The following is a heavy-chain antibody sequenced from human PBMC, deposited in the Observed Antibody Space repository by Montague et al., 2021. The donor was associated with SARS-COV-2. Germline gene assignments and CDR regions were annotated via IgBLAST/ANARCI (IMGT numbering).Heavy chain of an antibody. J-gene: IGHJ4*02. V-gene: IGHV3-74*01. Sequence: SRSLSLSASGFTFRSYWMHWVRQVPGRGPVWVSRIRPDGTSTHYAASVKGRFIISRDNAKNTLSLEMTNLRVDDTAIYYCVRPLWFGDSDYYFESWGQGTLVSVSS. CDR3: VRPLWFGDSDYYFES. D-gene: IGHD3-10*01. CDR1: GFTFRSYW. CDR2: IRPDGTST.